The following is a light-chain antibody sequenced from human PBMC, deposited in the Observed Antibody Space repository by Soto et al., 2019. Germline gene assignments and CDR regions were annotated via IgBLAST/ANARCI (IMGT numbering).Light chain of an antibody. V-gene: IGKV1D-8*01. CDR3: QQYYSFPLT. J-gene: IGKJ4*01. Sequence: VIWMTQSPSLLSASTGDRVTISCLISQGISSYLAWYQQKPGKAPELLIYAASTLQSGVPSRFSGSGSGTDFTLTITCLQSEDFATYYCQQYYSFPLTFGGGTKVDIK. CDR2: AAS. CDR1: QGISSY.